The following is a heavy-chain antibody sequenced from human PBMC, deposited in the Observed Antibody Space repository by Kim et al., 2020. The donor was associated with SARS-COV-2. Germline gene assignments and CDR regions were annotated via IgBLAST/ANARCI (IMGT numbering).Heavy chain of an antibody. J-gene: IGHJ4*02. CDR2: IYHSGTT. V-gene: IGHV4-4*02. CDR1: GGSISSRNW. Sequence: SETLSLTCAVSGGSISSRNWWTWVRQPPGKGLEWIGEIYHSGTTNYNSSLKSRLTISVHTSKNHFSLRLTSVTAADTAIYYCAVKFWRYDRTGYQDYWGQGTLVTVSS. D-gene: IGHD3-22*01. CDR3: AVKFWRYDRTGYQDY.